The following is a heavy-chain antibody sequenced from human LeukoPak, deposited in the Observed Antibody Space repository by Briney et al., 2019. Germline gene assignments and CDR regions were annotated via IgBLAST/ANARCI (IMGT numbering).Heavy chain of an antibody. CDR1: GSSFTSYW. V-gene: IGHV5-51*01. D-gene: IGHD5-18*01. CDR2: IYPGDSDT. Sequence: GASLKISCKGSGSSFTSYWIGWVRQMPRKGLEWMGIIYPGDSDTRYSPSFQGQVTTSADKSISTSYLQWSSLKASDTAMYYCARHSGSYSYGWVDYWGQGTLVTVSS. CDR3: ARHSGSYSYGWVDY. J-gene: IGHJ4*02.